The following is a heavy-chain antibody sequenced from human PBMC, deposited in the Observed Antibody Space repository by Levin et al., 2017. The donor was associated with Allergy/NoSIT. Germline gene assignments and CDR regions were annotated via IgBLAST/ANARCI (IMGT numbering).Heavy chain of an antibody. Sequence: LSLTCAASGFSFSEYYMSWIRQAPGKGLEWLSYISSSSAYKNYADSVKGRFTISRDNAKNSVYLQMNSLRAEDTALYYCARDRDTMIRGIIAVWGQGTLVTVSS. CDR2: ISSSSAYK. J-gene: IGHJ4*02. D-gene: IGHD3-10*01. V-gene: IGHV3-11*05. CDR3: ARDRDTMIRGIIAV. CDR1: GFSFSEYY.